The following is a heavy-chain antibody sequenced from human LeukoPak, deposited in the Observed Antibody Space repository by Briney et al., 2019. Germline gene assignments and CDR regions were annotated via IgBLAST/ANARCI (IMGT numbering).Heavy chain of an antibody. V-gene: IGHV6-1*01. D-gene: IGHD6-13*01. J-gene: IGHJ3*01. Sequence: SQTLSLTCAISGDSVSSNSVGWSSIRQSPSRGLEWLGRTYYRSKWYNDYAVSVKSRITINPDTSKNQFSLQLSSVTPEDTAVYYCARSRSSWYAFDVWGQGTMVTVSS. CDR1: GDSVSSNSVG. CDR2: TYYRSKWYN. CDR3: ARSRSSWYAFDV.